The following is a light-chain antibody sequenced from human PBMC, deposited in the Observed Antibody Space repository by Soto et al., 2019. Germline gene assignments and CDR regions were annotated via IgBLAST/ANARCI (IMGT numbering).Light chain of an antibody. J-gene: IGKJ2*01. CDR2: DSS. V-gene: IGKV1-33*01. Sequence: DIQMTQSPSSLSASVGDRVTITCQASQDISNYLNWYQQKPGKAPKLLIYDSSNLETGVTSRFSGSGSGTDFPFTISSLQPEDIATYYCQQYDNLPRTAFGQGTKLEIK. CDR1: QDISNY. CDR3: QQYDNLPRTA.